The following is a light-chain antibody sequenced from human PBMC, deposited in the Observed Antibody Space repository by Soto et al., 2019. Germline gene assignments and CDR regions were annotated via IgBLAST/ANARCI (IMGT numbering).Light chain of an antibody. Sequence: QSVLTQPPSVSAAPGQTVTISCSGTSSNIGNNYVSWYQHLPGTAPKLLISDTNNRPSWIPDRFSGSKSVTSATLAITGLQPGDEADYYCATWDDSLSAAGFGPGTKVTVL. CDR1: SSNIGNNY. CDR2: DTN. V-gene: IGLV1-51*01. J-gene: IGLJ1*01. CDR3: ATWDDSLSAAG.